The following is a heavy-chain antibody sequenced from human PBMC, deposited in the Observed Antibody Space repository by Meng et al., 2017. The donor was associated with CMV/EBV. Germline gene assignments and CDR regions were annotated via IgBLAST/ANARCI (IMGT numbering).Heavy chain of an antibody. D-gene: IGHD3-10*01. V-gene: IGHV3-21*01. CDR2: ISSSSSYI. CDR1: GFTFSSYS. Sequence: GGSLRLSCAASGFTFSSYSMNWVRQAPGKGLEWVSSISSSSSYIYYADSVKGRFTISRDNAKNSLYLQMNSLSAEDTAVYYCARLPGTGSGDKDVWGQGTTVTVSS. J-gene: IGHJ6*02. CDR3: ARLPGTGSGDKDV.